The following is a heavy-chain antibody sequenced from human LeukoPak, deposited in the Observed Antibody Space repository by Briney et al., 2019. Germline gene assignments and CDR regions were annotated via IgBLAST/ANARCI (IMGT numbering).Heavy chain of an antibody. Sequence: GGSLGLSCAASGFTFSSYYIYWVRQAPGKGLVWVPRINSDGTTTRYADAVKGRFSISRDNAKNTVYLQMNSLRVEDTAVYYCARALYFDFESWGQGTLVTVSS. CDR2: INSDGTTT. D-gene: IGHD3-9*01. V-gene: IGHV3-74*01. CDR1: GFTFSSYY. J-gene: IGHJ4*02. CDR3: ARALYFDFES.